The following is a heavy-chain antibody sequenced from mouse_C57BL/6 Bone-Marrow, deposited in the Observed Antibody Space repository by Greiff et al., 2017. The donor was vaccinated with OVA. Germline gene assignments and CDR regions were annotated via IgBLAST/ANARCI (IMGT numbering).Heavy chain of an antibody. V-gene: IGHV1-64*01. CDR3: ARGDYGSSPWFAY. Sequence: QVQLKQPGAELVKPGASAQLSCKASGYTFTSYWMHWVKQRPGQGLEWIGMIHPNSGSTNYNEKFKSKATLTVDKSSSTAYMQLSSLTSEDSAVYYCARGDYGSSPWFAYWGQGTLVTVSA. D-gene: IGHD1-1*01. CDR2: IHPNSGST. CDR1: GYTFTSYW. J-gene: IGHJ3*01.